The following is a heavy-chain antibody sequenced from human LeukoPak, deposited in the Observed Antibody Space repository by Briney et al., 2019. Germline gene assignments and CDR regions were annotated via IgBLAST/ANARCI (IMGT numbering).Heavy chain of an antibody. CDR1: GYTFSGYY. Sequence: ASVKVSGKASGYTFSGYYMHWVRQAPGQGLEWMGWINPNSGGTNYAQKFQGRVTMTRDTSISTAYMELSRLRSDDTAVYYCARAPTVTTGDYWGQGTLVTVSS. V-gene: IGHV1-2*02. J-gene: IGHJ4*02. D-gene: IGHD4-17*01. CDR3: ARAPTVTTGDY. CDR2: INPNSGGT.